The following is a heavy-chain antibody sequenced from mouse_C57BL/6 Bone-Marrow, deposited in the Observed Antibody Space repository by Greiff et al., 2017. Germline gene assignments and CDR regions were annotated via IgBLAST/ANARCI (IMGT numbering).Heavy chain of an antibody. D-gene: IGHD1-1*01. J-gene: IGHJ4*01. V-gene: IGHV1-43*01. CDR3: ARALLLHYYAMDY. CDR2: INPSTGGT. CDR1: GYSFTGYY. Sequence: EVQLQQSGPELVKPGASVKISCKASGYSFTGYYMHWVKQSSEKSLEWIGEINPSTGGTSYNQKFKGKATLTVDKSSSTAYMQLKSLTSEDSAVYYCARALLLHYYAMDYWGQGTSVTVSS.